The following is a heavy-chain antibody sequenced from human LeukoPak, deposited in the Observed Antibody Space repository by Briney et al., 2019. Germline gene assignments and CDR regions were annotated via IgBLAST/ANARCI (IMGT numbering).Heavy chain of an antibody. CDR3: ARGPPGSSSSDY. Sequence: ASVKVSCKASGYTFSSYDINWVRQATGQGLEWIGWMNPNSGDTGYAQKFQDRVTMTRNTSINTAYMELSSLRSEDTGVYYCARGPPGSSSSDYWDQGTLVTVS. CDR2: MNPNSGDT. CDR1: GYTFSSYD. J-gene: IGHJ4*02. V-gene: IGHV1-8*01. D-gene: IGHD6-13*01.